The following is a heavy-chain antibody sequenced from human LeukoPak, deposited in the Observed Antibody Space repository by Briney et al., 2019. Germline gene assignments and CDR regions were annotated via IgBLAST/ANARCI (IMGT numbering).Heavy chain of an antibody. D-gene: IGHD2-2*01. CDR2: IDYSGST. Sequence: SETLSLTCTVSGVSISSSYWSWIRQSPGEGLEWIGYIDYSGSTNYNPSLMSRVTISVDKSKNQLSPKLSSVTAADTAVYYCAVRASTDYYDTRVVWGERTTVTVSS. CDR1: GVSISSSY. J-gene: IGHJ6*01. CDR3: AVRASTDYYDTRVV. V-gene: IGHV4-59*08.